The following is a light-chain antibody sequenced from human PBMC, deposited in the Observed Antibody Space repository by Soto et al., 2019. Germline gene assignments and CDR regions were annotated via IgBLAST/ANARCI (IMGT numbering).Light chain of an antibody. J-gene: IGLJ2*01. V-gene: IGLV2-14*01. Sequence: QSALTQPASVSGSPGQSLNISCTGTSSDVGGYNYVSWYQQHPGKAPKLMIYDVSNRPSGVSKRFSGSKSGNTASLTISGLQAEDEADYYCSSYTSRSTLNVVFGGGTKLTVL. CDR2: DVS. CDR3: SSYTSRSTLNVV. CDR1: SSDVGGYNY.